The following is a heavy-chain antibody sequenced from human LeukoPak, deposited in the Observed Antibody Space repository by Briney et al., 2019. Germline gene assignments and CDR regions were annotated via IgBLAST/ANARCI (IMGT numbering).Heavy chain of an antibody. CDR2: IYASGIT. J-gene: IGHJ4*02. V-gene: IGHV4-4*09. D-gene: IGHD6-25*01. CDR1: GGSISSDY. CDR3: ARLGSGWPFAY. Sequence: KPSETLSLTCTGSGGSISSDYWSWIRQPPGKGLKWIGWIYASGITNYNPSLKSRVTISVDTSKNQFSLKLTSVTAADTAVYYCARLGSGWPFAYWGQGTLVTVSS.